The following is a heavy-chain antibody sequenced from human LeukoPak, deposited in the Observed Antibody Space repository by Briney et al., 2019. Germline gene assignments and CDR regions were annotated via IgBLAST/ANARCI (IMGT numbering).Heavy chain of an antibody. Sequence: SETLSLTCTVSGGSISSYYWSWIRQPPGKGLEWIGYIYYSGSTNYNPSLKSRVTISVDTSKNQFSLKLSSVTAADTAVYYCARAGGGLNYYGSGSYVPFDYWGQGTLVTVSS. J-gene: IGHJ4*02. CDR2: IYYSGST. CDR1: GGSISSYY. CDR3: ARAGGGLNYYGSGSYVPFDY. V-gene: IGHV4-59*08. D-gene: IGHD3-10*01.